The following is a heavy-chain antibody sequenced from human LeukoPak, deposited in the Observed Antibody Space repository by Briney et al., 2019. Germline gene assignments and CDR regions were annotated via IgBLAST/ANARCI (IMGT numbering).Heavy chain of an antibody. Sequence: GGSLRLSCAVFGFTFSSYEMNWVRQAPGKGLEWISYISSSGSTIYYTDSVKGRFTISRDNAKNSLYLQMNSLRAEDTAVYYCARTYRYSTSLTFDYWGQGTLVTVSS. CDR2: ISSSGSTI. D-gene: IGHD6-13*01. J-gene: IGHJ4*02. CDR3: ARTYRYSTSLTFDY. V-gene: IGHV3-48*03. CDR1: GFTFSSYE.